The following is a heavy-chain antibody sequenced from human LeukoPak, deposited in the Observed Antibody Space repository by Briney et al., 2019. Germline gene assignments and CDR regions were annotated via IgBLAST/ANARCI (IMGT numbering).Heavy chain of an antibody. J-gene: IGHJ6*02. Sequence: GGSLRLSCAASGFTFSSCAMHWVRQAPGKGLEWVAVISYDGSNKYYADSVKGRFTISRDNSKNTLYLQMNSLRAEDTAVYYCARDYSPYYYYYGMDVWGQGTTVTVS. D-gene: IGHD2-15*01. CDR3: ARDYSPYYYYYGMDV. CDR1: GFTFSSCA. CDR2: ISYDGSNK. V-gene: IGHV3-30*04.